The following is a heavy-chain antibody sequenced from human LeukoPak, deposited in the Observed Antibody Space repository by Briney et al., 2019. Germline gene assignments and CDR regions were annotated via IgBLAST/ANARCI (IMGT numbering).Heavy chain of an antibody. D-gene: IGHD3-10*01. CDR3: ARDWYGSETY. CDR1: GYTFTGYY. V-gene: IGHV1-2*02. Sequence: GASVKVSCKPSGYTFTGYYMHWVRQAPRQGLEWMGWINPNSGGTNHAQKSQGRVTMTSDTAISTAYMELSRLRSDDTAVYYCARDWYGSETYWGQGTLVTVSS. J-gene: IGHJ4*02. CDR2: INPNSGGT.